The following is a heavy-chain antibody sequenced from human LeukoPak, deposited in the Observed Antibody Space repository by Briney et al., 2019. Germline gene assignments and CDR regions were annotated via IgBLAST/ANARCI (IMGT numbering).Heavy chain of an antibody. CDR3: ARGSANFGVVSQGGKAFDI. J-gene: IGHJ3*02. Sequence: ASVKVSCKASGYTFTSYGISWVRQAPGQGHEWMGWISAYNGNTNYAQKLQGRVTMTTDTSTSTAYMELRSLRSDDTAVYYCARGSANFGVVSQGGKAFDIWGQGTMVTVSS. D-gene: IGHD3-3*01. CDR2: ISAYNGNT. CDR1: GYTFTSYG. V-gene: IGHV1-18*01.